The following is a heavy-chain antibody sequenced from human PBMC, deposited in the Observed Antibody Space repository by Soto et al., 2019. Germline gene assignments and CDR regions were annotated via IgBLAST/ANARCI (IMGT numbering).Heavy chain of an antibody. CDR1: GFTFSGSA. CDR2: IRSKANSYAT. CDR3: AKYQLLPSSRYYGMDV. D-gene: IGHD2-2*01. J-gene: IGHJ6*02. V-gene: IGHV3-73*01. Sequence: PGGSLRLSCAASGFTFSGSAMHWVRQASGKGLEWVGRIRSKANSYATAYAASVKGRFTISRDDSKNTAYLQMNSLKTEDTAVYYCAKYQLLPSSRYYGMDVWGQGTTVTVSS.